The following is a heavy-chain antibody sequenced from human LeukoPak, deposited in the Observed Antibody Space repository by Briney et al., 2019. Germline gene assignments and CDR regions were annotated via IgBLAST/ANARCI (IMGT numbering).Heavy chain of an antibody. D-gene: IGHD3-9*01. CDR1: GFTFSSYA. CDR3: AKDGPRYDILTGLRYFDY. V-gene: IGHV3-23*01. Sequence: GGSLRLSCAASGFTFSSYAMSWVRQAPGKGLEWVSAISGSGGSTYYADSVKGRFTISRDNSKNTLYLQMNSLRAEDTAVYYCAKDGPRYDILTGLRYFDYWGQGTLVTVSS. CDR2: ISGSGGST. J-gene: IGHJ4*02.